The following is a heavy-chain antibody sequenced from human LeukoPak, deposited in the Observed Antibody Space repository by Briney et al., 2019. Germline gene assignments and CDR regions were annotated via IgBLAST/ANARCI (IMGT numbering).Heavy chain of an antibody. Sequence: SETLSLTCTVSGGSVSSYYWSWIRQPAGKGLEWIGRIYTSGSTNYNPSLKSRVTMSVDTSKNQFSLKLSSVTAADTAVYYCARDRFDSSGYYYLDYFDYWGQGTLVTVSS. CDR1: GGSVSSYY. CDR3: ARDRFDSSGYYYLDYFDY. V-gene: IGHV4-4*07. J-gene: IGHJ4*02. CDR2: IYTSGST. D-gene: IGHD3-22*01.